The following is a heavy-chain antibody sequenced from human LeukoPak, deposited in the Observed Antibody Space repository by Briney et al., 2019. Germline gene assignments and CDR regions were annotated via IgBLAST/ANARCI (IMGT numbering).Heavy chain of an antibody. J-gene: IGHJ6*02. Sequence: GGSLRLSCAASGFTFSSYAMNWVRQAPGKGLEWVSGIRGSDDYTYYADSVKGRFTISRDNSKNTLYLQMNSLRAEDTAVYYCAKSSGAPVYYGMDVWGQGTTVTVSS. CDR1: GFTFSSYA. D-gene: IGHD1-26*01. V-gene: IGHV3-23*01. CDR3: AKSSGAPVYYGMDV. CDR2: IRGSDDYT.